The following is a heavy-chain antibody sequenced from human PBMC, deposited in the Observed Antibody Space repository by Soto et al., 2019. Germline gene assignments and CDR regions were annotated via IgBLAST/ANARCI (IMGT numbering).Heavy chain of an antibody. CDR2: ISSSSYI. CDR3: ARVVIGYCSSTSCYGAAYYYMDV. Sequence: GGSLRLSCAASGFTFSSYSMNWVRQAPGKGLEWVSSISSSSYIYYGNSMKGRLPISRDNAKNSLYLQMNSLRVEDTAVYYCARVVIGYCSSTSCYGAAYYYMDVWGKGTTVTVSS. J-gene: IGHJ6*03. CDR1: GFTFSSYS. D-gene: IGHD2-2*01. V-gene: IGHV3-21*01.